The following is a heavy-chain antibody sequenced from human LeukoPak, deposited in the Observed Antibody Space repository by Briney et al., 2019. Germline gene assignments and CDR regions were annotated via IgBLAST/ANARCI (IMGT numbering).Heavy chain of an antibody. CDR1: GGSISSSSYY. J-gene: IGHJ5*02. V-gene: IGHV4-39*01. CDR2: IYYSGST. Sequence: PSETLSLTCTVSGGSISSSSYYWGWIRQPPGKGLEWIGSIYYSGSTYYNPSLKSRVTISVDTSKNQFSLKLSSVTAADTAVYYCARQTDTAVGWFDPWGQGTLVTVSS. D-gene: IGHD5-18*01. CDR3: ARQTDTAVGWFDP.